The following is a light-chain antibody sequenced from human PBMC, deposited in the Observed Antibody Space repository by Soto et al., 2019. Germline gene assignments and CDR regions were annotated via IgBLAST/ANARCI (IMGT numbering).Light chain of an antibody. Sequence: QSVLTQPASVSGSPGQSIPISCPGTSSDVGGYNYVSWYQQHPGKAPKLMIYEVSNRPSGVSNRFSGSKSGNTASLTISGLQAEDEADYYCSSYTSSSTLVFGGGTKVTVL. CDR1: SSDVGGYNY. CDR3: SSYTSSSTLV. CDR2: EVS. V-gene: IGLV2-14*01. J-gene: IGLJ3*02.